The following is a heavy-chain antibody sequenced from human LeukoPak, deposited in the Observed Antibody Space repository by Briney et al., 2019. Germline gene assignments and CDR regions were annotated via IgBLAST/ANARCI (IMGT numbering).Heavy chain of an antibody. D-gene: IGHD1-26*01. V-gene: IGHV3-23*01. CDR1: GFTFSSYA. J-gene: IGHJ3*02. CDR2: ISGSGGNT. CDR3: ANLGYSGSSWNAFHI. Sequence: GGSLRLSCAASGFTFSSYAMTWVRLAPGKGLEWVSAISGSGGNTYYADSVKGRFPISRDNSKNMLYLQMNSLRAEDTAVYFCANLGYSGSSWNAFHIWGQGTMVTVSS.